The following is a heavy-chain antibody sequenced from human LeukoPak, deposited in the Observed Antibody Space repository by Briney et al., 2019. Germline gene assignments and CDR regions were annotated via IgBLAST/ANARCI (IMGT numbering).Heavy chain of an antibody. J-gene: IGHJ4*02. D-gene: IGHD5-18*01. V-gene: IGHV3-48*01. CDR1: GFTFSSYG. CDR3: ARPVDTSMITGFDL. CDR2: ITSTSSTI. Sequence: GGSLRLSCAASGFTFSSYGLNWVRQAPGKGLEWVPFITSTSSTIHYAGSVKGRFTISRDNAKNSLYLQMNSLRAEDTAMYYCARPVDTSMITGFDLWGQGTLVTVSS.